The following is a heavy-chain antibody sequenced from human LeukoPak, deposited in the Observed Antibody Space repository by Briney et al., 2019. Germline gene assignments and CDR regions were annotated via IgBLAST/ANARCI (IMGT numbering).Heavy chain of an antibody. CDR3: ARAYYYDSSGYSTNWFDP. Sequence: SQTLSLTCTVSGGSISNGDYYWSWIRQPPGKGLEWIGYIYYSGSTYYNPSLKSRVTISVDTSKNQFSLKLRSVTAADTAVYYCARAYYYDSSGYSTNWFDPWGQGTLVTVSS. CDR2: IYYSGST. J-gene: IGHJ5*02. V-gene: IGHV4-30-4*08. CDR1: GGSISNGDYY. D-gene: IGHD3-22*01.